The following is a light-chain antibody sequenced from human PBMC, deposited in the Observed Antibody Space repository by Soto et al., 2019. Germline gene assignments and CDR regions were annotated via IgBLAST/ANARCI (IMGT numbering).Light chain of an antibody. V-gene: IGLV2-11*01. CDR2: DVS. CDR3: CSYAGSYTFVV. Sequence: QSALTQPRSVSGSHGQSVTISCTGTSSDVGGYNYVSWYQQHPGKAPKLMIYDVSKRPSGVPDRFSGSKSGNTASLTISGLQAEDEAEYYCCSYAGSYTFVVFGGGTKLTVL. J-gene: IGLJ2*01. CDR1: SSDVGGYNY.